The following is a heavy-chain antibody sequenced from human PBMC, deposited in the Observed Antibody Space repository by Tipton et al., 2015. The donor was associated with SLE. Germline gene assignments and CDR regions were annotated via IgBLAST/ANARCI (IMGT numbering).Heavy chain of an antibody. J-gene: IGHJ6*04. V-gene: IGHV4-31*03. D-gene: IGHD1-7*01. Sequence: TLSLTCTVSGGSIRSGGYYWTWIRQLPGKGLEWIGYIYYSGNTYYNPSLGSRLTISVDTSKDQFSLRLTSVTAADTAVYYCARATDWNLSPDVWGKGTTVTVSS. CDR3: ARATDWNLSPDV. CDR1: GGSIRSGGYY. CDR2: IYYSGNT.